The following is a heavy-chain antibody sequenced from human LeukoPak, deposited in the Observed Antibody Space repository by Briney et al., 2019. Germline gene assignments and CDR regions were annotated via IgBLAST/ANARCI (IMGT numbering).Heavy chain of an antibody. CDR3: ARVRYDSGWYDY. D-gene: IGHD6-19*01. Sequence: PGGSLRLSCAASGFILSNCAMTWVRQAAGKGLECVSHITTGGSSIFYADSVKGRFTISRDNAKNSLYLQMNSLRAEDSAVYYCARVRYDSGWYDYWGQGALVTVSS. V-gene: IGHV3-48*04. J-gene: IGHJ4*02. CDR2: ITTGGSSI. CDR1: GFILSNCA.